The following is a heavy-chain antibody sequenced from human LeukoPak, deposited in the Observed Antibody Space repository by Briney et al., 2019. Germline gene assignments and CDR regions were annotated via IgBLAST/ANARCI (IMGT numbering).Heavy chain of an antibody. CDR3: ARGTVNYCSGGSCYLYYFDY. CDR2: INHGGST. Sequence: SETLSLTCAVYGGSFSGYYWSWIRQPPGKGLEWIGEINHGGSTNYNPSLKSRVTISVDTSKNQFSLKLSSVTAADTAAYYCARGTVNYCSGGSCYLYYFDYWGQGTLVTVSS. V-gene: IGHV4-34*01. J-gene: IGHJ4*02. D-gene: IGHD2-15*01. CDR1: GGSFSGYY.